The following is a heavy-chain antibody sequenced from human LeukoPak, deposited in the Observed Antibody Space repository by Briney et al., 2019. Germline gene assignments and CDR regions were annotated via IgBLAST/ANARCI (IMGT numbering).Heavy chain of an antibody. J-gene: IGHJ4*02. Sequence: GRSLRLSCAASGFTFSSYGMHWVRQAPGKGLEWVAVIWYDGSNKYYADSVKGRFTISRDNSKNTLYLQMNSLRAEDTAVYYCARGRDSSGWYWPLDFDYWGQGTLVTVSS. D-gene: IGHD6-19*01. CDR3: ARGRDSSGWYWPLDFDY. V-gene: IGHV3-33*01. CDR2: IWYDGSNK. CDR1: GFTFSSYG.